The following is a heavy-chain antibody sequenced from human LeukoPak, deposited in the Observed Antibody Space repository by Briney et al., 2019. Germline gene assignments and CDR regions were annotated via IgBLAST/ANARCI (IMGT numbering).Heavy chain of an antibody. V-gene: IGHV1-24*01. Sequence: ASVKVSCKVSGYTLTELSMHWVRQAPGKGLEWMGGFDPEDGETTYAQKFQGRVTMTEDTSTDTAYMELSSLRSEDTAVYYCATGGYGDYESYFDYWGQGTLVTVSS. CDR3: ATGGYGDYESYFDY. D-gene: IGHD4-17*01. CDR1: GYTLTELS. CDR2: FDPEDGET. J-gene: IGHJ4*02.